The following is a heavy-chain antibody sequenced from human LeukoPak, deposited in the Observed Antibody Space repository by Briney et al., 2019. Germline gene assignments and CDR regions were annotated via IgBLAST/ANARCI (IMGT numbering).Heavy chain of an antibody. J-gene: IGHJ4*02. Sequence: PGGSLRLSCAASGFTFSSYSMNWVRQAPGKGLEWVSSISSSSSYIYYGDSVKGRFTISRDNAKNSLYLQMNSLRAEDTAVYYCARRDYFDSSGYDYWGQGTLVTVSS. V-gene: IGHV3-21*01. CDR2: ISSSSSYI. D-gene: IGHD3-22*01. CDR3: ARRDYFDSSGYDY. CDR1: GFTFSSYS.